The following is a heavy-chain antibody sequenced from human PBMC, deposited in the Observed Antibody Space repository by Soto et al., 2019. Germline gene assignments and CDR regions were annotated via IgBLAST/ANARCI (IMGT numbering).Heavy chain of an antibody. J-gene: IGHJ4*02. D-gene: IGHD6-25*01. CDR3: ARGAHSSARGYFDY. CDR2: INAGNGNT. CDR1: GYTFTNFG. V-gene: IGHV1-18*01. Sequence: ASVKVSCKTSGYTFTNFGISWVRQAPGQGLEWMGMINAGNGNTKYSQKFQGRVTMTRDTSTSTVYMELSSLRSEDTAVYYCARGAHSSARGYFDYWGQGTLVTVSS.